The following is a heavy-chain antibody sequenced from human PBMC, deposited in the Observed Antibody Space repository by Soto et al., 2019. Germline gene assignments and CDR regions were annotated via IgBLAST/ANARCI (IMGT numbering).Heavy chain of an antibody. CDR3: ARQDYDKSVYYCDY. J-gene: IGHJ4*02. CDR2: INHSGST. CDR1: GGSFSGYY. Sequence: SETLSLTCAVYGGSFSGYYWSWIRQPPGKGLEWIGEINHSGSTNYNPSLKSRVTISVDTSKNQFSLKLSSVTAADAAVYYCARQDYDKSVYYCDYWGRGTMVTVSS. V-gene: IGHV4-34*01. D-gene: IGHD3-22*01.